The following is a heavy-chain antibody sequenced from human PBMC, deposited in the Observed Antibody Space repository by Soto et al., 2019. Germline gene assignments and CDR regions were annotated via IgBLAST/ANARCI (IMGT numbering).Heavy chain of an antibody. Sequence: EVQLLESGGGLVQPGGSLRLSCAASGFTFSSYAMSWVRQAPGKGLEWVSAISGSGGSRYYADSVKGRFTISRDNSKNTLYLEMNSMRADDTAVYYCAKGVGGTTGPLDFWGQGTLVTVSS. CDR2: ISGSGGSR. CDR3: AKGVGGTTGPLDF. CDR1: GFTFSSYA. D-gene: IGHD1-1*01. J-gene: IGHJ4*02. V-gene: IGHV3-23*01.